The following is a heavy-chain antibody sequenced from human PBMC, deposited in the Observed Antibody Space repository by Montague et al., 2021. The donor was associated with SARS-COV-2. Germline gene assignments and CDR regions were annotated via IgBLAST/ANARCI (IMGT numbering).Heavy chain of an antibody. D-gene: IGHD1-26*01. CDR3: AGLAPDSGSPNGYYYNGMDV. CDR2: IYYSGST. CDR1: GGSISSSSYY. V-gene: IGHV4-39*01. J-gene: IGHJ6*02. Sequence: SETLSLTCTVSGGSISSSSYYWGWIRQPPGKGLEWIGSIYYSGSTSYNPSLKSRVTMSVDTSKNQFSLKLSSVTAADTAVYYCAGLAPDSGSPNGYYYNGMDVWGQGTTVTVSS.